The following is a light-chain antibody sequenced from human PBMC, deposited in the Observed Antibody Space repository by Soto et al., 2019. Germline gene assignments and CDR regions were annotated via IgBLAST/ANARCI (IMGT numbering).Light chain of an antibody. CDR3: QQYNTYPIT. CDR1: QSISIY. Sequence: DIQMTQSPSSLSASVGDRVTITCRASQSISIYLHWYQQKPGKAPKLLIYGASSLQSGVPSRFSGSGFGTEFTLTISSLQPEDFATYYCQQYNTYPITFGQGTRLEIK. V-gene: IGKV1-16*01. CDR2: GAS. J-gene: IGKJ5*01.